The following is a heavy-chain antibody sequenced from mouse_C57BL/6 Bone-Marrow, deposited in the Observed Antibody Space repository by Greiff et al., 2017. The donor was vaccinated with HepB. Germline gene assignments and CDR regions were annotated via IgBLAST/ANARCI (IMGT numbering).Heavy chain of an antibody. J-gene: IGHJ1*03. V-gene: IGHV1-52*01. CDR1: GYTFTSYW. D-gene: IGHD4-1*01. CDR2: IDPSDSET. CDR3: ARSKLGRWYFDV. Sequence: QVHVKQPGAELVRPGSSVKLSCKASGYTFTSYWMHWVKQRPIQGLEWIGNIDPSDSETHYNQKFKDKATLTVDKSSSTAYMQLSSLTSEDSAVYYCARSKLGRWYFDVWGTGTTVTVSS.